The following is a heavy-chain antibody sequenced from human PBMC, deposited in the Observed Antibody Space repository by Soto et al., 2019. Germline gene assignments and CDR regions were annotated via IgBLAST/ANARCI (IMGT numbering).Heavy chain of an antibody. Sequence: SETLSLTCTVSGGSISSYYWSWIRQPAGKGLEWIGRIHTSDSTNYNPSLKSRVTMSVDTSNNQFSLKLTSLTAADTAVYYCARALSAAAGLYFDYWGQGTLVTVSS. J-gene: IGHJ4*02. D-gene: IGHD6-13*01. V-gene: IGHV4-4*07. CDR1: GGSISSYY. CDR2: IHTSDST. CDR3: ARALSAAAGLYFDY.